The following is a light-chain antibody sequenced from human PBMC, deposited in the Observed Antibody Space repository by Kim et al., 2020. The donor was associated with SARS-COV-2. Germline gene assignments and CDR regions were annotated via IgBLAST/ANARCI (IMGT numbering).Light chain of an antibody. CDR3: QQYDDLPIT. Sequence: AAVGDRVTITCQASHDISNYLNWFQQKPGKSPKLLIYATSSLETGVPSRFSGSGSGTDYALTISSLQPEDIATYYCQQYDDLPITFGGGTKVEIK. V-gene: IGKV1-33*01. CDR1: HDISNY. J-gene: IGKJ4*01. CDR2: ATS.